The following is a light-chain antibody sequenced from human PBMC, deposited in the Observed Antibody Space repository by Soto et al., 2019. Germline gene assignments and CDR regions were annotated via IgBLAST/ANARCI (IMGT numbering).Light chain of an antibody. CDR1: QNVRYN. J-gene: IGKJ2*01. Sequence: EIVLTQSPATLSVSPGERATLSCRASQNVRYNLAWYQQKPGQAPRLLIYGASTRASDIPPRFSGSGSGTEFTLTINSLQSEDFAVYYCQQYNTWFTFGQGTKLEIK. CDR3: QQYNTWFT. CDR2: GAS. V-gene: IGKV3-15*01.